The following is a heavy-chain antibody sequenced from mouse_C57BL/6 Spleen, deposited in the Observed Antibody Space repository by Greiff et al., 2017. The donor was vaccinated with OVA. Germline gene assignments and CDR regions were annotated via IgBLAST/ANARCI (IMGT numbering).Heavy chain of an antibody. D-gene: IGHD1-1*01. CDR2: IDPNSGGT. V-gene: IGHV1-72*01. Sequence: QVQLQQPGAELVKPGASVKLSCKASGYTFTSYWMHWVKQRPGRGLEWIGRIDPNSGGTKYNEKFKSKATLTVDKPSSPAYMQLSSLTSEDSAVYYCARALTTGNWYFDVWGTGTTVTVSS. CDR1: GYTFTSYW. CDR3: ARALTTGNWYFDV. J-gene: IGHJ1*03.